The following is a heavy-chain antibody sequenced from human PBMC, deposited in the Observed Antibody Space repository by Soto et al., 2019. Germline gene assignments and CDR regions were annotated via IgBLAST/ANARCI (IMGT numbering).Heavy chain of an antibody. D-gene: IGHD1-26*01. J-gene: IGHJ5*02. CDR1: GYTFTSYD. CDR3: ARGSGSYGPGYFDP. Sequence: ASVKVSCKASGYTFTSYDINWVRQATGQGLEWMGWMNPNSGNTGYAQKFQGRVTMTRNTSISTAYMELSSLRSEDTVVYYCARGSGSYGPGYFDPWGQGTLVTVSS. V-gene: IGHV1-8*01. CDR2: MNPNSGNT.